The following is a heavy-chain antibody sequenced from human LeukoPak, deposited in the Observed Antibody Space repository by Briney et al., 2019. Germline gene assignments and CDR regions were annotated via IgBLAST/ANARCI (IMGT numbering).Heavy chain of an antibody. Sequence: GGSLRLSCAASGFTFSSYWMHWVRQAPGKGLVLVSRINSDGSSTSYADSVKGRFTISRDNAKNTLYLQMNSLRAEDTAVYYCARDPQPPNRIRYWFDPWGQGTLVTVSS. J-gene: IGHJ5*02. D-gene: IGHD1-14*01. CDR3: ARDPQPPNRIRYWFDP. CDR1: GFTFSSYW. CDR2: INSDGSST. V-gene: IGHV3-74*01.